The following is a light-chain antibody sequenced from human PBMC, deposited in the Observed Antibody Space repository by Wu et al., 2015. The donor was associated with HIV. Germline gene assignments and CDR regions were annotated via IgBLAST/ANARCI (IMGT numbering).Light chain of an antibody. J-gene: IGKJ1*01. CDR3: QKXNSAPRT. V-gene: IGKV1-27*01. CDR2: AAS. Sequence: DIQMTQSPSSLSASVGDRVTIACRASQDITNYLAWYQQKPGKVPKLLIYAASTLQSGVPSRFSGSGSGTDFTLTISSLQPEDVATYYCQKXNSAPRTFGQGTKVEIK. CDR1: QDITNY.